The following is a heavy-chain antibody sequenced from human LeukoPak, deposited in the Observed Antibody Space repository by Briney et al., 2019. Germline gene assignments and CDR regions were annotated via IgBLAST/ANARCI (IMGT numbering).Heavy chain of an antibody. CDR1: GFTFSSYG. Sequence: TGGSLRLSCAASGFTFSSYGMPWVRQAPGKGLEWVAVISYDGSNKYYADSVKGRFTISRDNSKNTLYLQMNSLRAEDTAVYYCAKDSRDYWGQGTLVTVSS. CDR3: AKDSRDY. J-gene: IGHJ4*02. V-gene: IGHV3-30*18. CDR2: ISYDGSNK.